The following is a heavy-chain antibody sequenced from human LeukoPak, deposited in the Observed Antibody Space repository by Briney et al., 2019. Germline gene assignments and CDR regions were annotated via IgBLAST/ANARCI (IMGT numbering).Heavy chain of an antibody. D-gene: IGHD6-13*01. Sequence: GASVKVSCKASGGTFSSYAISWVRQAPGQGLEWMGRIIPILGIANYAQKFQGRVTITADKSTSTAYMELSSLRSEDTAVCYCARLLGEQQLAHFDYWGQATLVTVSS. CDR1: GGTFSSYA. J-gene: IGHJ4*02. V-gene: IGHV1-69*04. CDR3: ARLLGEQQLAHFDY. CDR2: IIPILGIA.